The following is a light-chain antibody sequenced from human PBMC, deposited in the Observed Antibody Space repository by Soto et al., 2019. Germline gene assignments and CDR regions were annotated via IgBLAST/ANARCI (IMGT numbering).Light chain of an antibody. V-gene: IGLV2-23*02. CDR2: EAF. CDR1: SSDVGSYKL. Sequence: QSALTQPASVSGSPGQSITISCTGTSSDVGSYKLVSWYQHHPGEAPKLILYEAFKRPSGVSIRFSGSKSGSTASLTISGLQAEDEADYCCCSYANNNTFVVFGGGTKLTVL. CDR3: CSYANNNTFVV. J-gene: IGLJ3*02.